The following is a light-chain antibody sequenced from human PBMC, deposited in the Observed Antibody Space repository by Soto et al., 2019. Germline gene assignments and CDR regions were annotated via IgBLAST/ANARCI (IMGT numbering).Light chain of an antibody. CDR1: QSVSSN. CDR2: GAS. J-gene: IGKJ5*01. V-gene: IGKV3-15*01. Sequence: EIVLTQSPATLSLPPGERANLSCRSSQSVSSNLSCYQQKPGQAPRLLIYGASTRATGIPARFSGSESGTEFTPTISSLQSEDFAVYYCQQYKNWPTITFGQGTRLEIK. CDR3: QQYKNWPTIT.